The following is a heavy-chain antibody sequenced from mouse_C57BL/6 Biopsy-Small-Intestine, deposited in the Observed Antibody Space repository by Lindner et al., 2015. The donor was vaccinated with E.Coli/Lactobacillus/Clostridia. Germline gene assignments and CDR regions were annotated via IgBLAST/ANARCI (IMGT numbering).Heavy chain of an antibody. J-gene: IGHJ2*01. CDR1: GYAFTDHQ. Sequence: VQLQESGAELVRPGTSVRVSCKASGYAFTDHQIDWMKQRPGQGLEWIGVINPGSGGTNYNERFKGKATLTADKSSSTAYMHLSSLTSEDSAVYFCARGGTGTERDLDYWGQGTTLTVSS. D-gene: IGHD4-1*01. CDR3: ARGGTGTERDLDY. CDR2: INPGSGGT. V-gene: IGHV1-54*01.